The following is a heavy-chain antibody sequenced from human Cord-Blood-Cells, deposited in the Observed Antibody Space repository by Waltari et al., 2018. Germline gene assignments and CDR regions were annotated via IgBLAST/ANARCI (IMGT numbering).Heavy chain of an antibody. J-gene: IGHJ2*01. CDR3: ARITWGNYWYFDL. D-gene: IGHD7-27*01. CDR1: GYSISSGYS. Sequence: QVQLQESGPGLVKPSETLSLTCAVSGYSISSGYSWGWIRQPPGKGLEWIGSIYPSGSTYYNPSLKSRVTISVDTSKNQFSLKLSSVTAADTAVYYCARITWGNYWYFDLWGRGTLVTVSS. V-gene: IGHV4-38-2*01. CDR2: IYPSGST.